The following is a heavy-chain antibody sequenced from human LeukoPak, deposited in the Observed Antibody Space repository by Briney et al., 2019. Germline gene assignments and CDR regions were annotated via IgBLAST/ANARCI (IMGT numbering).Heavy chain of an antibody. CDR3: TTERFGELLYIDY. V-gene: IGHV3-15*01. CDR1: GFTFSNAW. Sequence: GSLRLSCAASGFTFSNAWMSWVRQAPGKGLEWVGRIKSKTDGGTTDYAAPVKGRFTISRDDSKNTLYLQMNSLKTEDTAVYYCTTERFGELLYIDYWGQGTLVTVSS. CDR2: IKSKTDGGTT. D-gene: IGHD3-10*01. J-gene: IGHJ4*02.